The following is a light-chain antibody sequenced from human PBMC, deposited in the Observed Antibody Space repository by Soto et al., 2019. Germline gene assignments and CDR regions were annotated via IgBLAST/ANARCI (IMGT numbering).Light chain of an antibody. CDR2: DVY. CDR3: KQRSDWPIT. Sequence: PGERATLSCRASQSVSNCLAWYQQKPGQAPRLLIYDVYTRATGVPARFSGSGSGTDFTLTITSLEPEDFAVYSCKQRSDWPITFGQGTRLEIK. J-gene: IGKJ5*01. V-gene: IGKV3-11*01. CDR1: QSVSNC.